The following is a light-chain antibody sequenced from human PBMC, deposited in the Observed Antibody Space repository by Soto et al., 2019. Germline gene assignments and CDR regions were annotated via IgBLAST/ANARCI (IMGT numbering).Light chain of an antibody. J-gene: IGKJ4*01. CDR3: QQYESYPLT. Sequence: DSQMTQYPSTLSASIGDRVTITCRAGQSISSWLAWHQQKPGKAPKLLISKASTLQSGVPPRVSGSGSGTEFALTISSLQPDDFATYCCQQYESYPLTFGGGTKVEIK. V-gene: IGKV1-5*03. CDR2: KAS. CDR1: QSISSW.